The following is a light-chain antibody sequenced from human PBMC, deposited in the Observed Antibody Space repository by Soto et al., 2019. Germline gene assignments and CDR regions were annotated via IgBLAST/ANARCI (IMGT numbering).Light chain of an antibody. V-gene: IGKV3-20*01. J-gene: IGKJ5*01. CDR3: RQYGNSSIT. CDR2: GAS. CDR1: QSVSSSY. Sequence: EIVLTQSPGTLSLSPGERATLSCRASQSVSSSYLAWYQQKPGQSPRLLISGASSRATGIPDRFSVSGSGTDFTRTISRLEHEDFAIYYCRQYGNSSITFGQGTRLEIK.